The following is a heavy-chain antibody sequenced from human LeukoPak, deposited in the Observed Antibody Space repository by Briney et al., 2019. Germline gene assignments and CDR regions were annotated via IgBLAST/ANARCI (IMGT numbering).Heavy chain of an antibody. CDR2: INHSGST. V-gene: IGHV4-34*01. Sequence: SETLSLTCAVYGGSFSGYYWSWIRQPPGKGLEWIGEINHSGSTNYNPSLKSRVTISVDTSKNQFSLKLSSVTAADTAVYYCARGHLNYDFWSGYPNTHAFDIWGQGTMVTVSS. J-gene: IGHJ3*02. D-gene: IGHD3-3*01. CDR3: ARGHLNYDFWSGYPNTHAFDI. CDR1: GGSFSGYY.